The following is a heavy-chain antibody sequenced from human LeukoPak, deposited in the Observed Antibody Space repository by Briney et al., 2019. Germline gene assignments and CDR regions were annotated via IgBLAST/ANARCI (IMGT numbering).Heavy chain of an antibody. CDR1: GGSISSYY. CDR3: VGGYYDSSGYPMGDFDY. Sequence: SETLSLTCTVSGGSISSYYWSWIRQPAGQGLEWIGRIYTSGSTNYNSSLKSRVTISVDKSKNQFSLKLSSVTAADTAVYYCVGGYYDSSGYPMGDFDYWGQGTLVTVSS. J-gene: IGHJ4*02. D-gene: IGHD3-22*01. V-gene: IGHV4-4*07. CDR2: IYTSGST.